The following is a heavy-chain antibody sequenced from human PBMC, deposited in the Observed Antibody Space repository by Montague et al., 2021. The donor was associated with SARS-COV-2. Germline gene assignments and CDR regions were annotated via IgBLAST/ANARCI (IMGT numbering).Heavy chain of an antibody. Sequence: SETLSLTCTVSGGSISSSTYYWAWICQPPGKGLEWIGSMYYRGSTYYNPSLKSRVFISVDTTKKQLPLTLTSVTAADTAVYYCATQEDPSGWIPGPFDFRGQGTLLSVSS. J-gene: IGHJ4*02. D-gene: IGHD6-19*01. CDR3: ATQEDPSGWIPGPFDF. V-gene: IGHV4-39*01. CDR1: GGSISSSTYY. CDR2: MYYRGST.